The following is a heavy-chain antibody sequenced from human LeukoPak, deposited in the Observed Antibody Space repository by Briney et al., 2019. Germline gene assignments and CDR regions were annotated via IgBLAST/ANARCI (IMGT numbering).Heavy chain of an antibody. CDR1: GGTFTSYA. V-gene: IGHV1-69*13. CDR3: ARGGSEPRYYFDY. Sequence: ASVKVSCKASGGTFTSYAISWVRQAPGQGLEWMGWIIPIFGTANYAQKFQGRVTITADESTSTAYMELSSLRSEDTAVYYCARGGSEPRYYFDYWGQGTLVTVSS. CDR2: IIPIFGTA. D-gene: IGHD3-10*01. J-gene: IGHJ4*02.